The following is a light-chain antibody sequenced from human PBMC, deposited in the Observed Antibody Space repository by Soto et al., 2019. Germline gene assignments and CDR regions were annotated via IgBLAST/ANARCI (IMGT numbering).Light chain of an antibody. J-gene: IGLJ2*01. CDR2: LNSDGSH. CDR1: SGHSSYA. Sequence: QLLLTQSPSASASLGASVKLTCTLSSGHSSYAIAWHQQQPEKGPRYLMKLNSDGSHSKGDGIPDRFSGSSSGAERYLTISSLQSEDEADYYCQTWGTGIVVFGGGTKLTVL. CDR3: QTWGTGIVV. V-gene: IGLV4-69*01.